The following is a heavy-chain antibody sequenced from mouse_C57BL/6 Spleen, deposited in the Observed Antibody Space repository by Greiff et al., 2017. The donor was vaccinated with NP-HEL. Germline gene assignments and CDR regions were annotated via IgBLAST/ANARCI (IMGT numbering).Heavy chain of an antibody. D-gene: IGHD1-1*01. CDR2: INPGSGGT. CDR3: ARRENYYGSSYPYY. J-gene: IGHJ2*01. Sequence: QVQLKQSGAELVRPGTSVKVSCKASGYAFTNYLIEWVKQRPGQGLEWIGVINPGSGGTNYNEKFKGKATLTADKSSSTAYMQLSSLTSEDSAVYFCARRENYYGSSYPYYWGQGTTLTVSS. V-gene: IGHV1-54*01. CDR1: GYAFTNYL.